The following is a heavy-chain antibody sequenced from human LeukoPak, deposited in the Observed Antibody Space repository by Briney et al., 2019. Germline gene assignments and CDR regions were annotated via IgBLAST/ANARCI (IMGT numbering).Heavy chain of an antibody. CDR3: ARGVGIVVVTASPWFAFDI. CDR2: ISAYNGNT. CDR1: GYTFTSYG. V-gene: IGHV1-18*01. Sequence: ASVTVSCKASGYTFTSYGISWVRQAPGQGLEWMGWISAYNGNTNYAQKLQGRVTMTTDTSTSTAYMELRSLRSDDTAVYYCARGVGIVVVTASPWFAFDIWGQGTMVTVSS. J-gene: IGHJ3*02. D-gene: IGHD2-21*02.